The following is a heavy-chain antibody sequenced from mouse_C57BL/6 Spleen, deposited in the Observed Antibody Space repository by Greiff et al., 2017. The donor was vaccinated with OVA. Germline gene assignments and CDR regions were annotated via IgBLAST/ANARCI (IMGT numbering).Heavy chain of an antibody. J-gene: IGHJ1*03. Sequence: EVMLVESGGGLVKPGGSLKLSCAASGFTFSSYTMSWVRQTPEKRLEWVATISGGGGNTYYPDSVKGRFTISRDNAKNTLYLQMSSLRSEDTALYYCARLITTVVARYFDVWGTGTTVTVSS. V-gene: IGHV5-9*01. D-gene: IGHD1-1*01. CDR1: GFTFSSYT. CDR3: ARLITTVVARYFDV. CDR2: ISGGGGNT.